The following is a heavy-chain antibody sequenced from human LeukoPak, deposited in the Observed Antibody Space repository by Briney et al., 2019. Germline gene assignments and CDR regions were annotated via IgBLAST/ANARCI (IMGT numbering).Heavy chain of an antibody. CDR1: GYTFTEYF. CDR2: MNPNSGNT. J-gene: IGHJ4*02. CDR3: ARTLKGYSYGWY. V-gene: IGHV1-8*01. Sequence: ASVKVSCKTSGYTFTEYFLHWLRQAPGQGLEWMGWMNPNSGNTGYAQKFQGRVTMTRNTSISTAYMELSSLRSEDTAVYYCARTLKGYSYGWYWGQGTLVTVSS. D-gene: IGHD5-18*01.